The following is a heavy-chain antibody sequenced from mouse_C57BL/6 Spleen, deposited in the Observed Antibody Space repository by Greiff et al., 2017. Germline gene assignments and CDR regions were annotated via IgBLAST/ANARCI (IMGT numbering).Heavy chain of an antibody. CDR3: ARTGYYYGSPYFDY. J-gene: IGHJ2*01. Sequence: EVKVVESGGGLVKPGGSLKLSCAASGFTFSDYGMHWVRQAPEKGLEWVAYISSGSSTIYYADTVKGRFTISRDNAKNTLFLQMTSLRPEDTAMYYCARTGYYYGSPYFDYWGQGTTLTVSS. V-gene: IGHV5-17*01. D-gene: IGHD1-1*01. CDR2: ISSGSSTI. CDR1: GFTFSDYG.